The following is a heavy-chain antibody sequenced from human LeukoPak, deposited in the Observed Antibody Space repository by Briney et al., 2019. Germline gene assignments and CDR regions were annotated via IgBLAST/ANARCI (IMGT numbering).Heavy chain of an antibody. J-gene: IGHJ6*03. V-gene: IGHV6-1*01. Sequence: SQTXSLTCXXSGDSVSSNSAAWNWIRQSPSRGLEWLGRTYYRSKWYNDYAVSVKSRITINPDTSKNQFSLQLNSVTPEDTAVYYCARGLYYYDSSGYGYYYYYMDVWGXXT. CDR3: ARGLYYYDSSGYGYYYYYMDV. CDR1: GDSVSSNSAA. CDR2: TYYRSKWYN. D-gene: IGHD3-22*01.